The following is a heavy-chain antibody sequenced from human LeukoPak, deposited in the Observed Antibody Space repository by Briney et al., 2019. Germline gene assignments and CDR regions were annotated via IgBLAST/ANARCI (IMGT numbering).Heavy chain of an antibody. J-gene: IGHJ6*03. D-gene: IGHD2-8*02. V-gene: IGHV3-7*03. CDR2: IKQDVSEK. Sequence: PGGSLRLSCAASTFTFWMSWVRQVAGKGLEWVATIKQDVSEKYYVDSAKGRFTISRDDAKNSLYLQMNSLRAEDTAVYYCAKRGSPWWYYYMDVWGKGTTVTVSS. CDR1: TFTFW. CDR3: AKRGSPWWYYYMDV.